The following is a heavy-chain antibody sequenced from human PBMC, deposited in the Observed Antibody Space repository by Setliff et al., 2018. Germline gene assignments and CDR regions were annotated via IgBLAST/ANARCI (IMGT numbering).Heavy chain of an antibody. Sequence: GGSLRLSCLASGFTFSNNAMSWIRQAPGKGLEWVSVVYSGSPNTYYAASVKGRFTVSRDNSKNTLYLQMNSLRVEDSAVYFCARDVYDFRTGQGGPWGQGTRVTVSS. CDR2: VYSGSPNT. V-gene: IGHV3-23*03. CDR3: ARDVYDFRTGQGGP. CDR1: GFTFSNNA. J-gene: IGHJ5*02. D-gene: IGHD3-3*01.